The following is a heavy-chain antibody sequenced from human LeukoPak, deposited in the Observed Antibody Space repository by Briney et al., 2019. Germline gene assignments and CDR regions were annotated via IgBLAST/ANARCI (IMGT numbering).Heavy chain of an antibody. J-gene: IGHJ4*02. Sequence: GASVKVSCKASGYTFTSYYMHWVRQAPGQGLEWMGIINPSGGSTSYAQKFQGRVTMTRDTSTSTVYMGLSSLRSEDTAVYYCAGVGGYTYYDILTGYRPPFDYWGQGTLVTVSS. V-gene: IGHV1-46*01. CDR2: INPSGGST. D-gene: IGHD3-9*01. CDR3: AGVGGYTYYDILTGYRPPFDY. CDR1: GYTFTSYY.